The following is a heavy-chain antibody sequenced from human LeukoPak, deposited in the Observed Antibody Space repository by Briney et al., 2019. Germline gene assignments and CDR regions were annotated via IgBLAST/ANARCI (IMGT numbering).Heavy chain of an antibody. Sequence: GGSLRLSCAASGFTFSSYWKSWVRQAPGKGLEWVANIKQDGSEKYYVDSVKGRFTISRDNAKNSLYLQMNSLRAEDTAVYYCASDVDYDFWSVLYWGQGTLVTVSS. CDR3: ASDVDYDFWSVLY. CDR1: GFTFSSYW. CDR2: IKQDGSEK. D-gene: IGHD3-3*01. J-gene: IGHJ4*02. V-gene: IGHV3-7*01.